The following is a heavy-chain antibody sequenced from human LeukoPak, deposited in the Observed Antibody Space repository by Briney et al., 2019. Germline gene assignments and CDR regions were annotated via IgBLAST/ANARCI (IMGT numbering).Heavy chain of an antibody. J-gene: IGHJ3*02. D-gene: IGHD6-19*01. Sequence: SVKVSCKASGGTFSSYAISWVRQAPGQGLEWMGGIIPIFGTANYAQKFQGRVTITTDESTSTAYMELSSLRSEDTAVYYCAKEYSSGWYGIYAFDIWGQGTMVTASS. CDR2: IIPIFGTA. V-gene: IGHV1-69*05. CDR1: GGTFSSYA. CDR3: AKEYSSGWYGIYAFDI.